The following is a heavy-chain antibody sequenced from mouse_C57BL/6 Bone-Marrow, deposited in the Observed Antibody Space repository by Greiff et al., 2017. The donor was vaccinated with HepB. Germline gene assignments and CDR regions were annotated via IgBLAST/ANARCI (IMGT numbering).Heavy chain of an antibody. J-gene: IGHJ1*03. V-gene: IGHV2-2*01. CDR3: ARNSVTTGYFDV. CDR2: IWSGGST. D-gene: IGHD2-12*01. CDR1: GFSLTSYG. Sequence: VMLVESGPGLVQPSQRLSITCTVSGFSLTSYGVHWVRQSPGKGLEWLGVIWSGGSTDYNAAFISRLSISKDNSKSQVFFKMNRLQADDTAIYYCARNSVTTGYFDVWGTGTTVTVSS.